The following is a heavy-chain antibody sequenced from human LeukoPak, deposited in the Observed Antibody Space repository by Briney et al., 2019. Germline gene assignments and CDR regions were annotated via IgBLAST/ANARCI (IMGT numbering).Heavy chain of an antibody. V-gene: IGHV4-39*07. CDR1: GGSISSSSYY. D-gene: IGHD2-15*01. Sequence: SETLSLTCTVSGGSISSSSYYWGWIRQPPGKGLEWIGSIYYSGSTYYNPSLKSRVTISVDTSKNQFSLKLSSVTAADTAVYYCARGSIVDKVFDYWGQGTLVTVSS. J-gene: IGHJ4*02. CDR3: ARGSIVDKVFDY. CDR2: IYYSGST.